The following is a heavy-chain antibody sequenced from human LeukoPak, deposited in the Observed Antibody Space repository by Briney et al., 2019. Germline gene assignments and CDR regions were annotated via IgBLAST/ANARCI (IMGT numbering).Heavy chain of an antibody. Sequence: GGSLRLSCAASGFTFSSYAMSWVRQAPGKGLEWVAVIWYDGSNKYYADSVKGRFTISRDNSKNTLYLQMNSLRAEDTAVYYCARVNGSSWGDYWGQGTLVTVSS. CDR3: ARVNGSSWGDY. J-gene: IGHJ4*02. CDR1: GFTFSSYA. CDR2: IWYDGSNK. V-gene: IGHV3-33*08. D-gene: IGHD6-13*01.